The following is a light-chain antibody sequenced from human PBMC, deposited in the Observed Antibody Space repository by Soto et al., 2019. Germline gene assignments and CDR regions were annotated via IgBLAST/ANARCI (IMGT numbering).Light chain of an antibody. CDR1: QSVNSD. J-gene: IGKJ5*01. CDR2: DAS. CDR3: QQRSNWPPQIT. V-gene: IGKV3-11*01. Sequence: VMTQSPATLSVYPGERATLSCRASQSVNSDLAWYQQKPGQSPRLLIYDASNRATGIPARFSGSGSGTDFTLTISSLEPEDFAVYYCQQRSNWPPQITFGQRALPAIK.